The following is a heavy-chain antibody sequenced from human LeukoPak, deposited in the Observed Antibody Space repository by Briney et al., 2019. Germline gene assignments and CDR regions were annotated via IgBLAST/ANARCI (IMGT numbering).Heavy chain of an antibody. Sequence: ASVKVSCKASGYTFTGYYMHWVRQAPGQGLEWMGWINPNSGGTNYAQKFQGRVTMTRDTSISTAYMELSRLKSDDTAVYYCARVRYYDSSDYDYWGQGTLVTVSS. CDR2: INPNSGGT. D-gene: IGHD3-22*01. CDR1: GYTFTGYY. V-gene: IGHV1-2*02. CDR3: ARVRYYDSSDYDY. J-gene: IGHJ4*02.